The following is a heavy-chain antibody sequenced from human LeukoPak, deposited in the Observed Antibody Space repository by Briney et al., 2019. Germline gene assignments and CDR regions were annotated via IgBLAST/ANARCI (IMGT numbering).Heavy chain of an antibody. CDR3: ARDDGYSNYGYFQH. CDR2: IYTSGST. Sequence: PSETLSLTCTVSGGSISSYYGSWIRQPAGKGLEWIGRIYTSGSTNYNPSLKSRVTMSVDTSKNQFSLKLSSVTAADTAVYYCARDDGYSNYGYFQHWGQGTLVTVSS. D-gene: IGHD4-11*01. V-gene: IGHV4-4*07. J-gene: IGHJ1*01. CDR1: GGSISSYY.